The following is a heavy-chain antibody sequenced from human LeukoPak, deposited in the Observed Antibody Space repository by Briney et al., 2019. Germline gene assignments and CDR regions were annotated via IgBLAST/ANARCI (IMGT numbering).Heavy chain of an antibody. D-gene: IGHD4-17*01. CDR2: IYHSGGT. Sequence: SETLSLTCTVSGGSISSSSYYWGWIRQPPGKGLEWIGSIYHSGGTYYNPSLKSRVTISVDTSKNQFSLKLSSVTAADTAVYYCASTDDYGDYGTKPFDYWGQGTLVTVSS. J-gene: IGHJ4*02. CDR3: ASTDDYGDYGTKPFDY. V-gene: IGHV4-39*07. CDR1: GGSISSSSYY.